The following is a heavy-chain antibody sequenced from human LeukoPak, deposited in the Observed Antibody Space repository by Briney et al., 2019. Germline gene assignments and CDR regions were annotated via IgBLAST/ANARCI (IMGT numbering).Heavy chain of an antibody. CDR2: INANGAAV. CDR1: GFTFSDYY. J-gene: IGHJ4*02. Sequence: GGSLRLSCAASGFTFSDYYMSWIRQAPGKGLEWVSGINANGAAVGYADSVRGRFTISRDNTENSLYLQMNSLRPEDTAFYYCARRVYSGYHYFDYWGRGTLVTVSS. CDR3: ARRVYSGYHYFDY. D-gene: IGHD5-12*01. V-gene: IGHV3-20*04.